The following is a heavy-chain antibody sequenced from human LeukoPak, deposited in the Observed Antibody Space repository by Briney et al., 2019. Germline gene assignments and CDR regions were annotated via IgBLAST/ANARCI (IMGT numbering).Heavy chain of an antibody. CDR2: IIPILGIA. CDR3: ARYYSIAAADPLDP. Sequence: SVKVSCKASGGTFSSYAISWVRQAPGQGLEWMGRIIPILGIANYAQKFQGRVTITADKSTSTAYMELSSLRSEDTAVYYCARYYSIAAADPLDPWGQGTLVTVSS. D-gene: IGHD6-13*01. CDR1: GGTFSSYA. J-gene: IGHJ5*02. V-gene: IGHV1-69*04.